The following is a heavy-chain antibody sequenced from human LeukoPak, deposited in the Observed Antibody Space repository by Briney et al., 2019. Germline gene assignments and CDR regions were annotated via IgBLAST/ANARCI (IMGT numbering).Heavy chain of an antibody. V-gene: IGHV4-34*01. CDR1: GGSFSGYY. D-gene: IGHD3-22*01. CDR2: INLSGST. CDR3: ARGGVWLFPGTWSAP. J-gene: IGHJ5*02. Sequence: SETLSLTCAVYGGSFSGYYWSWIRQPPGKGLEWLGEINLSGSTNYNPSLRTRSTTSVDTPKKHFSLKLSAVTAADTAVYYRARGGVWLFPGTWSAPSGQGSLVTASS.